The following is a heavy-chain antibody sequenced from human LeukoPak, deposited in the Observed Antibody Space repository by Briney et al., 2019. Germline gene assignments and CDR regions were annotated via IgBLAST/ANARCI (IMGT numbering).Heavy chain of an antibody. CDR2: IYYSGST. V-gene: IGHV4-39*07. Sequence: SETLSLTCTVSGGSISSSSYYWGWIRQPPGKGLEWIGSIYYSGSTYYNPSLKSRVTISVDTSKNQFSLKLSSVTAADTAVYYCARVSAYYYDSSGYYYSYWGQGTLVTVSS. CDR3: ARVSAYYYDSSGYYYSY. J-gene: IGHJ4*02. CDR1: GGSISSSSYY. D-gene: IGHD3-22*01.